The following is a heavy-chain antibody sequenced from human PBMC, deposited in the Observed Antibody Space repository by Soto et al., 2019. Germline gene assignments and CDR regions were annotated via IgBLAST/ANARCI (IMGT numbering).Heavy chain of an antibody. CDR1: GGSISSSSYY. D-gene: IGHD3-10*01. CDR3: ARKDRDYYDSESGGTFDY. Sequence: QLQLQESGPGLVKPSETLSLTCTVSGGSISSSSYYWGWIRQPPAKGLEWIGSMYYSGSTYYNPSLKSRVTTSVDTAKPQCSLKRRSVTAANTAVYYCARKDRDYYDSESGGTFDYWGQGTLVTVSS. J-gene: IGHJ4*02. V-gene: IGHV4-39*01. CDR2: MYYSGST.